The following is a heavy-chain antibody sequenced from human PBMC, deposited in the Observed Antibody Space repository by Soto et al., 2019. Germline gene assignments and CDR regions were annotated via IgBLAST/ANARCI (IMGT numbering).Heavy chain of an antibody. CDR1: GFTLQNYA. CDR2: LIGGHYGT. V-gene: IGHV3-23*01. J-gene: IGHJ5*02. Sequence: GGSLRLSCTAPGFTLQNYAMAWVRQAPGKGLEWVSTLIGGHYGTAYSYSVKGRFTVSRDNSKNCLYLQMNSLGVEDTAMYFCAKGKSTGDIDSFDPWGQGSLVTVSS. CDR3: AKGKSTGDIDSFDP. D-gene: IGHD3-10*01.